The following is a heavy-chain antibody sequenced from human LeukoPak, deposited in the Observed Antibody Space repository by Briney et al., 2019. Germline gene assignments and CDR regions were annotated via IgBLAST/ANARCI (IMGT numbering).Heavy chain of an antibody. CDR3: ARDLGMATKLRSPFGDY. Sequence: ASVTVSCKASGYTFTSYGISWVRQAPGQGREGMGWISAYNGNTNYAQKLQGRVTMTTDTATSKDYMEVRSVRDDDTAVYYCARDLGMATKLRSPFGDYWGQGTLVTVSS. CDR1: GYTFTSYG. J-gene: IGHJ4*02. V-gene: IGHV1-18*01. D-gene: IGHD5-24*01. CDR2: ISAYNGNT.